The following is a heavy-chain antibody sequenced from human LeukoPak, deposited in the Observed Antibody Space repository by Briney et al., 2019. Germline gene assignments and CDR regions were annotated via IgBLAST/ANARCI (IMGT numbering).Heavy chain of an antibody. J-gene: IGHJ5*02. D-gene: IGHD6-13*01. CDR1: GGTFSSYA. CDR3: ARVIAAGRNWFDP. CDR2: IIPIFGTA. Sequence: ALVKVSCKASGGTFSSYAISWVRQAPGQGLEWMGGIIPIFGTANYAQKFQGRVTITTDESTSTAYMELSSLRSEDTAVYYCARVIAAGRNWFDPWGQGTLVTVSS. V-gene: IGHV1-69*05.